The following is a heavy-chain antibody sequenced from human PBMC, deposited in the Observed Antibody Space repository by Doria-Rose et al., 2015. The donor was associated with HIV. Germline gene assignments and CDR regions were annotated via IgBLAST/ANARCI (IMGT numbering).Heavy chain of an antibody. V-gene: IGHV3-21*01. Sequence: VQLVQSGGGLVRPGGSLRLSCAASGFTFSSHRINWVRQAPGKGLEWVSSISSTSAYINYADSVRGRFTISRDNARNSLYIQMDSLRAEDTAIYYCATGVTLDYWGQGTLVTVSS. CDR1: GFTFSSHR. CDR2: ISSTSAYI. J-gene: IGHJ4*02. CDR3: ATGVTLDY. D-gene: IGHD3-10*01.